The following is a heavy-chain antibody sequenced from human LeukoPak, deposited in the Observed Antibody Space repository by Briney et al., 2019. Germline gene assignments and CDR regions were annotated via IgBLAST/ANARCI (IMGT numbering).Heavy chain of an antibody. CDR1: GFTLSSYA. D-gene: IGHD5-12*01. V-gene: IGHV3-21*01. CDR3: ARGYSGYDLGDSNSYYYMDV. Sequence: GGSLRLSCAASGFTLSSYAMSWVRQAPGKGLEWVSCIGSSKIYYAESAKGRFTISRDNAKNSLYLQMNSLRAEDTAVYYCARGYSGYDLGDSNSYYYMDVWGKGTTVTISS. CDR2: IGSSKI. J-gene: IGHJ6*03.